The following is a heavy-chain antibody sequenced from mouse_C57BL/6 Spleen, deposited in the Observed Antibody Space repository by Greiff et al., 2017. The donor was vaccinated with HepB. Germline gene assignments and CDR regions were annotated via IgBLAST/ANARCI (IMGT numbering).Heavy chain of an antibody. CDR1: GYTFTDYN. CDR3: AREVTTDWYFDV. J-gene: IGHJ1*03. CDR2: INPNNGGT. Sequence: VQLQQSGPELVKPGASVKMSCKASGYTFTDYNMHWVKQSHGKSLEWIGYINPNNGGTSYNQKFKGKATLTVNKSSSTAYMELRSLTSEDSAVYYCAREVTTDWYFDVWGTGTTVTVSS. D-gene: IGHD1-1*01. V-gene: IGHV1-22*01.